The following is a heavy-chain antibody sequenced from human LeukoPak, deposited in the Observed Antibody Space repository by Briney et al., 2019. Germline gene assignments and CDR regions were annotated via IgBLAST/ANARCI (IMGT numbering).Heavy chain of an antibody. V-gene: IGHV4-39*01. CDR2: IYYSGST. CDR3: ARHFRRGPLNY. D-gene: IGHD3-16*01. Sequence: PSETLSLTCTVAGVSISRYYWGWIRQPPGKGLEWIGSIYYSGSTYYNPSLKSRVTISVDTSKNQFSLKLSSVTAADTAVYYCARHFRRGPLNYWGQGTLVTVSS. CDR1: GVSISRYY. J-gene: IGHJ4*02.